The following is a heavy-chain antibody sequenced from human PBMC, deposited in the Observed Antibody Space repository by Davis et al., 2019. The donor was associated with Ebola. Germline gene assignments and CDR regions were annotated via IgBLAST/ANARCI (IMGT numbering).Heavy chain of an antibody. J-gene: IGHJ4*02. CDR2: ISGFNTNT. CDR3: ARAPNYDVLTGTSSYYLEY. D-gene: IGHD3-9*01. Sequence: ASVKVSCKSSVFSFPTYGLVWVRQAPGLGLEWMGWISGFNTNTNFAQKFQGRVTVSKDTSTNTAYMGLRSLTSDDTAIYYCARAPNYDVLTGTSSYYLEYWGKGTLVTVSS. V-gene: IGHV1-18*04. CDR1: VFSFPTYG.